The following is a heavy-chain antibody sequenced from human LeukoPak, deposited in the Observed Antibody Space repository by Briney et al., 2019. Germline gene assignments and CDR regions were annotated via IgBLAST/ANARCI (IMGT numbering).Heavy chain of an antibody. J-gene: IGHJ6*02. CDR1: GFTFSSYW. D-gene: IGHD2-8*01. Sequence: GGSLRLSCAASGFTFSSYWMHWVRQAPGKGLVWVSRINSDGSTTNYADFVKGRFTISGDNAKNTVYLQMNSLRAEDTAVYYCARELYLKYGTDVWGQGTTVTVTS. V-gene: IGHV3-74*01. CDR2: INSDGSTT. CDR3: ARELYLKYGTDV.